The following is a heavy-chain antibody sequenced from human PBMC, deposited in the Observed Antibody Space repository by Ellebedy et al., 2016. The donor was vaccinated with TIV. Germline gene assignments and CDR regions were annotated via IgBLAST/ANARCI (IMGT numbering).Heavy chain of an antibody. J-gene: IGHJ4*02. V-gene: IGHV4-38-2*02. CDR1: GSSISSSNY. CDR3: ARDEGSYYFDY. CDR2: IYLRGST. Sequence: MPSETLSLTCTASGSSISSSNYWAWIRQSPGKGLEWIGTIYLRGSTYYNLSLKSRLTMSIDTSKNEFSLKLTSMTAADTAVYFCARDEGSYYFDYWGQGILVTVSS.